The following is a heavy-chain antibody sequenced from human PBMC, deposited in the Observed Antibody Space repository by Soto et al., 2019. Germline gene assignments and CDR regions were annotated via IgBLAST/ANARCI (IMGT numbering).Heavy chain of an antibody. Sequence: QVQLVESGGGLVKPGGSLRLSCAASGFTFSNYYMSWVREAPGKGLVWVSYISSRASTIFYAGSVKGLVTISRDTGKISLYLQTNRLRGDDTALYYCASGTNGAFFVYWGQGILVDVSS. CDR1: GFTFSNYY. D-gene: IGHD2-8*01. CDR2: ISSRASTI. J-gene: IGHJ4*02. CDR3: ASGTNGAFFVY. V-gene: IGHV3-11*01.